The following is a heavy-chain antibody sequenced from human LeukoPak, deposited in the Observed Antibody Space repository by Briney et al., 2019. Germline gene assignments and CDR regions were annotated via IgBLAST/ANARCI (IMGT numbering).Heavy chain of an antibody. D-gene: IGHD1-26*01. CDR1: GFSFSFYG. CDR3: IKDPDSGHYFDY. Sequence: GGSLRLSCGASGFSFSFYGMHWVRQAPGKGLEWVAFLRYDGTDEDYGDSVKGRFSVSRDNSKNTLYLQMNSLRVEDTAVYYCIKDPDSGHYFDYWGQGTLVTVSS. J-gene: IGHJ4*02. V-gene: IGHV3-30*02. CDR2: LRYDGTDE.